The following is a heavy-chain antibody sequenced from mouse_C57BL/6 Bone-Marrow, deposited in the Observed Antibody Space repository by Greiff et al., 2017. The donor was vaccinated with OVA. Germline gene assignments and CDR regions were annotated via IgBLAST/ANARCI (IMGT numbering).Heavy chain of an antibody. CDR1: GYTFTSYT. Sequence: QVQLQQSGAELARPGASVKMSCKASGYTFTSYTMHWVKQRPGQGLEWIGYINPSSGYTKYNQKFKDKATLTADKSSSTAYMQLSSLTSEDSAVYYCARDYEYDWYFDVWGTGTTVTVSS. CDR3: ARDYEYDWYFDV. CDR2: INPSSGYT. V-gene: IGHV1-4*01. J-gene: IGHJ1*03. D-gene: IGHD2-4*01.